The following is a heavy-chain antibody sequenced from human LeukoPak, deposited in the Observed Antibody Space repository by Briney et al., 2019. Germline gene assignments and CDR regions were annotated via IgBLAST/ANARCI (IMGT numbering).Heavy chain of an antibody. V-gene: IGHV4-59*08. CDR3: ARGSNWFDP. J-gene: IGHJ5*02. CDR1: GGSFSGYY. Sequence: SETLSLTCAVYGGSFSGYYWSWIRQPPGKGLEWIGYIYYSGSTNYNPSLKSRVTISVDTSKNQFSLKLSSVTAADTAVYYCARGSNWFDPWGQGTLVTVSS. CDR2: IYYSGST.